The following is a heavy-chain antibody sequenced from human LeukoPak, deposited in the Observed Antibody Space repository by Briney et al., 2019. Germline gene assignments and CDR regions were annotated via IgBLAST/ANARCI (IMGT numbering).Heavy chain of an antibody. CDR2: IRYDGSNK. V-gene: IGHV3-30*02. D-gene: IGHD6-13*01. J-gene: IGHJ4*02. CDR3: ARAIISVSSSSWNDC. Sequence: GGSLRLSCAASGFIFRNYGMHWVRQAPGKGLEWVAFIRYDGSNKYYADSVKGRFTISRDNSKNTLYLQMNSLRAEDTAVYYCARAIISVSSSSWNDCWGQGTLVTVSS. CDR1: GFIFRNYG.